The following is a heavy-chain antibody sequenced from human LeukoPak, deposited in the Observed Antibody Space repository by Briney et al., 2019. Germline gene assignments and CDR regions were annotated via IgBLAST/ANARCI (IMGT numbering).Heavy chain of an antibody. D-gene: IGHD1-26*01. J-gene: IGHJ6*03. Sequence: GGSLRLSCAASGFTFDNYGINWVRQAPGKGLEWVSRIHWNGGRTGYADSVRGRFTISRDNAKDSLYLQMNSLGPEDTAVYYCARDPYSGNYGNYYYYYMDVWGKGTTVTISS. V-gene: IGHV3-20*04. CDR1: GFTFDNYG. CDR3: ARDPYSGNYGNYYYYYMDV. CDR2: IHWNGGRT.